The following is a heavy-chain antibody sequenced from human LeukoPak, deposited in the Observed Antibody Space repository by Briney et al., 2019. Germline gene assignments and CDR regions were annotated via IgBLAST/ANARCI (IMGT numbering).Heavy chain of an antibody. D-gene: IGHD3-3*01. V-gene: IGHV3-69-1*01. J-gene: IGHJ3*02. CDR1: GFTFTSHS. CDR3: ARAQTLFWEFDGFDI. Sequence: GGSLRLSCAASGFTFTSHSINWVRQAPGKGLEWIATMTVTNKIYYADSVKGRFTISRDNAENSVYLQMNSLRDEDTAVYSCARAQTLFWEFDGFDIWGRGTKVTVSS. CDR2: MTVTNKI.